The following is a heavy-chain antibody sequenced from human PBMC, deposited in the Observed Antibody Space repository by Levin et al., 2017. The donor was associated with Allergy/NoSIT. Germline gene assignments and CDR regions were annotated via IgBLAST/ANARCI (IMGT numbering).Heavy chain of an antibody. CDR3: ARGGPTNYDYNWGSYRAGYSDY. CDR1: GFTLGDYA. Sequence: PGGSLRLSCTGSGFTLGDYAMSWVRQAPGKGLEWVGFIRNKAHGGTTEYAASVKGRLTISRDDSKSIAYLQMNSLKTEDTAVYFCARGGPTNYDYNWGSYRAGYSDYWGQGTLVTVSS. V-gene: IGHV3-49*04. J-gene: IGHJ4*02. CDR2: IRNKAHGGTT. D-gene: IGHD3-16*02.